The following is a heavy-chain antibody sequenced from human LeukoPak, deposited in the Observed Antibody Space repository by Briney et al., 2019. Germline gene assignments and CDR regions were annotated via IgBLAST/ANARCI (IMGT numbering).Heavy chain of an antibody. CDR1: GFTFSSYG. Sequence: GRSLRLSCAASGFTFSSYGMHWVRQAPGKGLEWVAVKWYDGSNKYYADSVKGRFTISRDNSKNTLYLQMNSLRAEDTAVYHCARDRLWFGLDYWGQGTLVTVSS. V-gene: IGHV3-33*01. D-gene: IGHD3-10*01. CDR3: ARDRLWFGLDY. CDR2: KWYDGSNK. J-gene: IGHJ4*02.